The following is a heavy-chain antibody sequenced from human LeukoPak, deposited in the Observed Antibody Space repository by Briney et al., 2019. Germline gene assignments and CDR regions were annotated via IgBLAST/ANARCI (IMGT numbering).Heavy chain of an antibody. CDR2: ISNSGGA. V-gene: IGHV4-31*03. CDR1: GGSINTGGHY. D-gene: IGHD1-26*01. J-gene: IGHJ4*02. Sequence: PSETLSLTCTVSGGSINTGGHYWSWVRQHPGEGLEWIGYISNSGGAYYNPSLKGRLRISRDTSGNQFSLRLSSVTAADTAVYFCARVEWESYYFDYWGQGTLVTVSS. CDR3: ARVEWESYYFDY.